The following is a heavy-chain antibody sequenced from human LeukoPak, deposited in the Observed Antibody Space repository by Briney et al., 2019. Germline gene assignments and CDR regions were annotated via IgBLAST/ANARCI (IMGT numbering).Heavy chain of an antibody. CDR1: GGSISSSSNY. Sequence: SETLSLTCTVSGGSISSSSNYWGWIRQPPGKGLEWIGTTYYSGSTYYNPSLKSRVTISVDTSMNQLSLKLSSVTAADTAVYFCARDDDFSKIDYWGQGTLVTVSS. CDR2: TYYSGST. J-gene: IGHJ4*02. V-gene: IGHV4-39*07. D-gene: IGHD4-11*01. CDR3: ARDDDFSKIDY.